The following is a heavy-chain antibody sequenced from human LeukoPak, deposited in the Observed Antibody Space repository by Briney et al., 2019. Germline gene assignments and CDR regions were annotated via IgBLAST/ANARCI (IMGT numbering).Heavy chain of an antibody. CDR2: ISGSGGST. J-gene: IGHJ5*02. CDR1: GFTFSSYM. CDR3: AKPPPNWNDGWFDP. D-gene: IGHD1-1*01. Sequence: GGSLRLSCAASGFTFSSYMMTWVRQAPGKGLEWVSAISGSGGSTYYADSVKGRFTISRDNSKNTLYLQMNSLRAEDTAVYYCAKPPPNWNDGWFDPWGQGTLVTVSS. V-gene: IGHV3-23*01.